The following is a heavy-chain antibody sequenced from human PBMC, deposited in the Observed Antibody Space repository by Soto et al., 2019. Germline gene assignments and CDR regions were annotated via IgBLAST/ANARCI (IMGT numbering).Heavy chain of an antibody. CDR1: GGSISSYY. Sequence: SETLSLTCTVSGGSISSYYWSWIRQPPGKGLEWIGYIYYSGSTNYNPSLKSRVTISVDTSKNQFSLKLSSVTAADTAVYYCAANSITMVRGVIGWFDPWGQGTLVTVSS. V-gene: IGHV4-59*08. J-gene: IGHJ5*02. CDR2: IYYSGST. D-gene: IGHD3-10*01. CDR3: AANSITMVRGVIGWFDP.